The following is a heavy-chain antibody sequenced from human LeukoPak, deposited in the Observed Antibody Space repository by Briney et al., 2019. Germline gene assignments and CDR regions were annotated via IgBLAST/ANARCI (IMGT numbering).Heavy chain of an antibody. CDR2: ISSSSSTI. Sequence: PGGSLRLSCAASGFTFSSYSMNWVRQAPGKGLEWVSYISSSSSTIYYADSVKGRFTISRDNAKNSLYLQMNSLRAEDTAVYYCARVHTGYYMDVWGKGTTVTVSS. V-gene: IGHV3-48*01. J-gene: IGHJ6*03. CDR1: GFTFSSYS. CDR3: ARVHTGYYMDV.